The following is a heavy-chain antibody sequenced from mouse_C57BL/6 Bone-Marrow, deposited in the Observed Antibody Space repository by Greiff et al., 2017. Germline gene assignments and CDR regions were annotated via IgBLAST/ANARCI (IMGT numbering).Heavy chain of an antibody. CDR3: SRLEFDGSSGDWYFDV. J-gene: IGHJ1*03. CDR1: GYTFTSYD. V-gene: IGHV1-85*01. D-gene: IGHD1-1*01. Sequence: VQLQQSGPELVKPGASVKLSCKASGYTFTSYDINWVKQRHGKGLEWIGWINPRDGSTRYNEKFKGKATLTVDTSSSTAYMELHSLPSEDSAVYFCSRLEFDGSSGDWYFDVWGTGTTVTVSS. CDR2: INPRDGST.